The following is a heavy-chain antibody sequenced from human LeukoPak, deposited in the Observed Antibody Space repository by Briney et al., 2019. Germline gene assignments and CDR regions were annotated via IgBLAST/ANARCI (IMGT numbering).Heavy chain of an antibody. Sequence: ASVKVSCKASGYTFTGYYMHWVRQTTGQGLEWMGWMNPNSGNTGYAQKFQGRVTMTRNTSISTAYMELSSLRSEDTAVYYCARGPTYDSSGYKFDYWGQGTLVTVSS. CDR2: MNPNSGNT. J-gene: IGHJ4*02. CDR1: GYTFTGYY. V-gene: IGHV1-8*02. D-gene: IGHD3-22*01. CDR3: ARGPTYDSSGYKFDY.